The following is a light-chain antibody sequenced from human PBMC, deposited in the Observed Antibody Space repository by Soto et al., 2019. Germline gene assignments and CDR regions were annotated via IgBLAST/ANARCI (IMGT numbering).Light chain of an antibody. CDR2: ATS. J-gene: IGKJ5*01. CDR1: RNVSIY. V-gene: IGKV1-39*01. Sequence: EIPLTQSPSSLAASVGDRLTLTCRASRNVSIYLNWYQHKPGKGRTLLIHATSNLQIGVPSRFSGSGSGTEFTLTISSLEPEDFGTCYCQQSYKMPSFGQGTRLVIK. CDR3: QQSYKMPS.